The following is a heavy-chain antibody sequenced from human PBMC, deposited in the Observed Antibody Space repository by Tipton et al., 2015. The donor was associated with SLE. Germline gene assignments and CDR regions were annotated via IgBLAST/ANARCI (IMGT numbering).Heavy chain of an antibody. CDR1: GGSFNDYY. D-gene: IGHD4-11*01. CDR2: INHSGIT. V-gene: IGHV4-34*01. J-gene: IGHJ4*02. CDR3: ARGDGTTDY. Sequence: TLSLTCAVYGGSFNDYYASWIRQSPGKGLEWIGEINHSGITNFDPSLESRVTISIDTSKNQFSLRLTSVTAADTAVYYCARGDGTTDYWGQGTLVTVSS.